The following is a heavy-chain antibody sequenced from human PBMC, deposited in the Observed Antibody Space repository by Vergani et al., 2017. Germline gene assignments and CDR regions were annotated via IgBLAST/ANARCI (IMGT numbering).Heavy chain of an antibody. CDR1: GFTFSSYS. CDR3: AKEAGIFLTTPTDY. V-gene: IGHV3-21*01. D-gene: IGHD2-15*01. J-gene: IGHJ4*02. CDR2: ISSSSSYI. Sequence: EVQLVESGGGLVKPGGSLRLSCAASGFTFSSYSMNWVRQAPGKGLEWVSSISSSSSYIYYADSVKGRFTISRDNSKNTLYLQMNSLRAEDTAVYYCAKEAGIFLTTPTDYWGQGTLVTVSS.